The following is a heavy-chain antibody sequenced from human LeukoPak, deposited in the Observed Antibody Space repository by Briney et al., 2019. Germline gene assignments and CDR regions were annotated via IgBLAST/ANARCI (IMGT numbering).Heavy chain of an antibody. CDR2: IHYSGTT. CDR1: GGSISTYY. J-gene: IGHJ4*02. D-gene: IGHD5-12*01. CDR3: ARMGGYSGYATH. V-gene: IGHV4-59*08. Sequence: SETLSLTCTVSGGSISTYYWSWIRQPPGKGLEWIGYIHYSGTTNYNPSLKNRVTISLDTSKNQFSLNLSSVTAANTAVYYCARMGGYSGYATHWGQGTLVTVSS.